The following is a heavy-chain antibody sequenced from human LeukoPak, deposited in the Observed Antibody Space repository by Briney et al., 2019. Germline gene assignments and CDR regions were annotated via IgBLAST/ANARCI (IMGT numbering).Heavy chain of an antibody. CDR2: ISYSGGT. Sequence: SETLSLTCTVSGGSISSYYWSWIRQPPGKGLEWIGFISYSGGTNYNPSFQSRVTISADTSNNHSSLQVSSVTAADTAVYYCARNSLGYWYFDLWGRGTLVTVSS. CDR1: GGSISSYY. CDR3: ARNSLGYWYFDL. D-gene: IGHD2-21*01. V-gene: IGHV4-59*01. J-gene: IGHJ2*01.